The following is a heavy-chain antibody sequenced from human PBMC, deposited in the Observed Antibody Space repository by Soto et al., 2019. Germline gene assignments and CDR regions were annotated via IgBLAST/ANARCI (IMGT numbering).Heavy chain of an antibody. Sequence: QVQLVESGGGVVQPGRSLRLSCAASGFTFSSYAMHWVRQAPGKGLEWVAVISYDGSNKYYADSVKGRFTISRDNSKNTLYLQMNSLRAEDTAVYYCAREYGIDGAAFDLWGQGTMVTVSS. D-gene: IGHD2-15*01. CDR3: AREYGIDGAAFDL. CDR2: ISYDGSNK. V-gene: IGHV3-30-3*01. J-gene: IGHJ3*01. CDR1: GFTFSSYA.